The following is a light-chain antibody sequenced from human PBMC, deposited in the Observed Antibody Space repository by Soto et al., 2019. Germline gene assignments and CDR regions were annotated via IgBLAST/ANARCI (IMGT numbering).Light chain of an antibody. Sequence: QSALTQPASVSGSPGQSITISCTGTSSDVGSYNLVSWYQQRPGKAPELMIYEVSKWPSGVSKRFSGSKSGNTASLTISGLQAEDEADYYCCSYAGSSNLVFGGGTKVTVL. CDR1: SSDVGSYNL. V-gene: IGLV2-23*02. CDR2: EVS. CDR3: CSYAGSSNLV. J-gene: IGLJ2*01.